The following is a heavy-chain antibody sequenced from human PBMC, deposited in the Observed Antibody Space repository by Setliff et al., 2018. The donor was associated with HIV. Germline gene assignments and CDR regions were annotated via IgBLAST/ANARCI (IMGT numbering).Heavy chain of an antibody. Sequence: ASVKVSCKASGGTFSSYSITWVRQAPGQGLEWVGGIIPIFGTTNYAQNFQGRVTISADESTSTAYMELSRLISDDTAVYYCARGPTVGAADYWGQGTLVTVSS. V-gene: IGHV1-69*13. D-gene: IGHD1-26*01. CDR3: ARGPTVGAADY. CDR2: IIPIFGTT. J-gene: IGHJ4*02. CDR1: GGTFSSYS.